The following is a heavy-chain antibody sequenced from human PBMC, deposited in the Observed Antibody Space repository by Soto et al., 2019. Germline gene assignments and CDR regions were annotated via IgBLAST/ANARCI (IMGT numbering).Heavy chain of an antibody. D-gene: IGHD3-10*01. V-gene: IGHV1-69*08. CDR3: ARDYYYGSWSSMDIFAS. CDR1: RYTFNTYT. Sequence: QVQLLQSGPEVKKPGSSVKVSCKASRYTFNTYTITWVRQAPGQGLEWMGRIIPRTDIAKYSQKFQVRVSITADRSTSTVYRKLIILRFDVTAVYYGARDYYYGSWSSMDIFASCGQGTLVTVSS. CDR2: IIPRTDIA. J-gene: IGHJ4*02.